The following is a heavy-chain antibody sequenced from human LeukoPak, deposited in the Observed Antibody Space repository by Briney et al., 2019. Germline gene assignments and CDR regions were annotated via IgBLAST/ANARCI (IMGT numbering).Heavy chain of an antibody. V-gene: IGHV1-69*06. CDR2: IIPIFGTA. J-gene: IGHJ3*02. CDR1: GGTFSSYA. Sequence: PVKVSRKASGGTFSSYAISWVRQAPGQGLEWMGGIIPIFGTANYAQKFQGRVTITADKSTSTAYMELSSLRSEDTAVYYCARPSYSSSWSDAFDIWGQGTMVTVSS. D-gene: IGHD6-13*01. CDR3: ARPSYSSSWSDAFDI.